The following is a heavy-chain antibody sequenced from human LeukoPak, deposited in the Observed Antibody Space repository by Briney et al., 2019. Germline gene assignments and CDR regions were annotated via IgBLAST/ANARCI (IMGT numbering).Heavy chain of an antibody. CDR1: GYSINNYW. Sequence: GESLKISCQGSGYSINNYWIGWVRQMPGKGLEWMGIIYPADSDIRYSPSFQGQVTISADKSISTAYLQWSSLKASDTAMYYCARQEYCSGSSCYTWFDPWGQGTLVIVSS. CDR2: IYPADSDI. V-gene: IGHV5-51*01. D-gene: IGHD2-15*01. CDR3: ARQEYCSGSSCYTWFDP. J-gene: IGHJ5*02.